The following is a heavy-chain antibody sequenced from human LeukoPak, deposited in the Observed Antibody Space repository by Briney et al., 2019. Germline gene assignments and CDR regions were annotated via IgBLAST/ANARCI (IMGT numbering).Heavy chain of an antibody. CDR1: GGTLSSYA. CDR3: ARGYCSGGSCYRPFDY. D-gene: IGHD2-15*01. CDR2: IIPILGTA. Sequence: SVPVSCKASGGTLSSYALRGVQQAPGQGLEWMGGIIPILGTAHYAQKPQGRVTTTADESTSTAYMERSSLRSEDTAVYYCARGYCSGGSCYRPFDYWGQGTLVTASS. J-gene: IGHJ4*02. V-gene: IGHV1-69*01.